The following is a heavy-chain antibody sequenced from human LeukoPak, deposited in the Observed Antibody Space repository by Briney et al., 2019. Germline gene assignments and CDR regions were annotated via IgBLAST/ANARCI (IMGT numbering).Heavy chain of an antibody. CDR2: ISSSGSTI. CDR1: GFTFSRYE. J-gene: IGHJ6*02. D-gene: IGHD5-18*01. CDR3: ARDNAWTAMVYYYYYGMDV. Sequence: QPGGSLRLSRAASGFTFSRYEMNWVRQAPGKGLEWVSYISSSGSTIYYADSVKGRFTISRDNAENSLYLQMNSLRAEDTAVYYCARDNAWTAMVYYYYYGMDVWGQGTTVTVSS. V-gene: IGHV3-48*03.